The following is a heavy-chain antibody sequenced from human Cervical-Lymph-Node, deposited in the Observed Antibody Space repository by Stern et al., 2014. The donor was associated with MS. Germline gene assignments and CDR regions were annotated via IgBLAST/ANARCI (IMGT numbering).Heavy chain of an antibody. CDR1: GFTFSSYG. J-gene: IGHJ4*02. CDR2: ISYDGSKK. V-gene: IGHV3-30*03. CDR3: ILATIIRDY. D-gene: IGHD5-24*01. Sequence: VQLVESGGGVVPPGRSLRLSCAASGFTFSSYGMYWVRQGPGKGLEWVAIISYDGSKKYYEDSVKGRFTISRDNSKNTLYLQMNSLKTDDTAVYYCILATIIRDYWGQGTLVTVSS.